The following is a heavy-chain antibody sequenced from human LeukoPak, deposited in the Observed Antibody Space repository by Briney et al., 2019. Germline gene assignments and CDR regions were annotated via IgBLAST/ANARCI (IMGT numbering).Heavy chain of an antibody. D-gene: IGHD3-10*01. Sequence: GGSLRLSCAASGFTFSSYWMHWVRQAPGKGLEWVSGINWNGGSTGYADSVKGRFTISRDNAKNSLYLQMNSLRAEDTALYYCAREAYGSGNSMDVWGKGTTVTVSS. CDR3: AREAYGSGNSMDV. CDR2: INWNGGST. J-gene: IGHJ6*03. CDR1: GFTFSSYW. V-gene: IGHV3-20*04.